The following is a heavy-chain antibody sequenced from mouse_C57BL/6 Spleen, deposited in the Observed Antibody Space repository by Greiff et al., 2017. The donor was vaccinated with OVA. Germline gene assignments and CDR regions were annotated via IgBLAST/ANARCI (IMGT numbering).Heavy chain of an antibody. V-gene: IGHV1-52*01. D-gene: IGHD4-1*01. CDR2: IDPSDSET. J-gene: IGHJ3*01. Sequence: QVHVKQPGAELVRPGSSVKLSCKASGYTFTSYWMHWVKQRPIQGLEWIGNIDPSDSETHYNQKFKDKATLTVDKSSSTAYMQLSSLTSEDSAGYYCARGDWAWFSYWGQGTLVTVSA. CDR3: ARGDWAWFSY. CDR1: GYTFTSYW.